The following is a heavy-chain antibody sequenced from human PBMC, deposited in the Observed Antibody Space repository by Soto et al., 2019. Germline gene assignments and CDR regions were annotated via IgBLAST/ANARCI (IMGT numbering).Heavy chain of an antibody. V-gene: IGHV3-7*01. CDR2: ISLDSTTR. CDR3: ATIKPGGYDYFDW. Sequence: GGSLGLSCAASGLIFPNLWMTWVRQAPGKGLEWVANISLDSTTRVYVYAVRDRFPTSRKNDRNSLYLHMSSLSVEDTAVYYGATIKPGGYDYFDWGGQGTQVTVSS. J-gene: IGHJ4*02. CDR1: GLIFPNLW. D-gene: IGHD2-8*02.